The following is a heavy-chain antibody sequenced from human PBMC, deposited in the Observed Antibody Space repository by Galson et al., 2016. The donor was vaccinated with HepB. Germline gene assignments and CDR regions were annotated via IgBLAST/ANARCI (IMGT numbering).Heavy chain of an antibody. CDR1: GFTFSNYG. J-gene: IGHJ6*02. V-gene: IGHV3-64D*09. CDR3: VKLQRKQGVDA. CDR2: INNNGNIT. D-gene: IGHD5-24*01. Sequence: SLRLSCAASGFTFSNYGMHWARQAPGKGLEYVSAINNNGNITYYADSLRGRLTLSRDNSKNTLVLQMSSLRPEDTAVYYCVKLQRKQGVDAWGQGTTVIVSS.